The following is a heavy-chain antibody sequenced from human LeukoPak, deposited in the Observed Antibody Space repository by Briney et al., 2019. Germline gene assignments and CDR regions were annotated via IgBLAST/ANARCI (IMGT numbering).Heavy chain of an antibody. J-gene: IGHJ4*02. CDR1: GFTFSDYY. Sequence: RGSLRLSCAASGFTFSDYYMSWMRQAPGKGLEWVSYISSSNTYTNYAGSVKGRFTISRDDAKNSLYLQMNSLRAEDTAVYYCARSRSYYPADYWGQGTPVTVSS. V-gene: IGHV3-11*03. CDR2: ISSSNTYT. CDR3: ARSRSYYPADY. D-gene: IGHD1-26*01.